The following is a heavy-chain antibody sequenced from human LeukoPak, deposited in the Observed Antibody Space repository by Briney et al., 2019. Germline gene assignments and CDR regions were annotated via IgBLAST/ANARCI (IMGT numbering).Heavy chain of an antibody. D-gene: IGHD3-9*01. CDR2: IRSKAYGGTT. V-gene: IGHV3-49*04. Sequence: PGRSLRLSCTASGFTFGDYAMSWVRQAPGKGLEWVGFIRSKAYGGTTEYAASVKGRFTISRDDSKSIAYLQMNSLKTEDTAVYYCTRDQYGGILTGNKGYYYYGMDVWGKGTTVTVSS. CDR1: GFTFGDYA. J-gene: IGHJ6*04. CDR3: TRDQYGGILTGNKGYYYYGMDV.